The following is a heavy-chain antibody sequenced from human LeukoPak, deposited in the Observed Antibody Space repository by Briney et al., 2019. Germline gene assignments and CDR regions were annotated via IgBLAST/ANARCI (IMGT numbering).Heavy chain of an antibody. J-gene: IGHJ5*02. CDR3: ARDWGYDYVWGSYRYMSNWFDP. Sequence: PGGSLRLSCAASGFTFSSYAMHWVRQAPGKGLGWVAVISYDGSNKYYAESMKGRFTISRDNSKNKLYLQMNSLRAEDTAVYYCARDWGYDYVWGSYRYMSNWFDPWGQGTLVTVSS. CDR1: GFTFSSYA. D-gene: IGHD3-16*02. CDR2: ISYDGSNK. V-gene: IGHV3-30*04.